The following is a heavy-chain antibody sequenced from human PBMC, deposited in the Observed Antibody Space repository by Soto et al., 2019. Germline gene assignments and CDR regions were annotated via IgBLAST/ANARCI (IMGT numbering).Heavy chain of an antibody. J-gene: IGHJ6*03. CDR3: ARVRITMVRGYYYMDV. CDR2: INHSGST. D-gene: IGHD3-10*01. V-gene: IGHV4-34*01. Sequence: QVQLQQWGAGLLKPSETLSLTCAVYGGSFSGYYWSWIRQPPGKGLEWIGEINHSGSTNYNPPLKSRVTISVDTSKNQFSLKLSSVTAADTAVYYCARVRITMVRGYYYMDVWGKGTTVTVSS. CDR1: GGSFSGYY.